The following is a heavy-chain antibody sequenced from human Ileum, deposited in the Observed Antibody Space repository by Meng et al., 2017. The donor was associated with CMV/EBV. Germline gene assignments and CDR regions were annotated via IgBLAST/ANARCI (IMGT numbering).Heavy chain of an antibody. V-gene: IGHV4-34*01. Sequence: QGQLQLRGAGLFRSSEPLSLPCAVSGGSLSGYYCSWVRQPHGKGLEWVGEINYNDSTNYNPSLQSRVTISVDMSKNQCSLKLRSATAADTGVYYCERRVGSGKYYFDYWSQGTLVTVSS. CDR2: INYNDST. CDR3: ERRVGSGKYYFDY. CDR1: GGSLSGYY. J-gene: IGHJ4*02. D-gene: IGHD3-10*01.